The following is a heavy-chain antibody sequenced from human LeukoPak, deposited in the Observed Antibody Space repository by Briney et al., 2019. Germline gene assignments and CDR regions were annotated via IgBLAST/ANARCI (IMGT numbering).Heavy chain of an antibody. CDR1: DDSITMYY. V-gene: IGHV4-59*01. CDR3: ARGRVSSSTWYSTYYYYFYMDV. D-gene: IGHD1-1*01. CDR2: VDHTGST. J-gene: IGHJ6*03. Sequence: MSSETLSLTCSVSDDSITMYYWTWIRQPPGKGLEWIGYVDHTGSTNFNPSLNGRVGISRDTTKNLFSLRLRSVTAADTAVYFCARGRVSSSTWYSTYYYYFYMDVWGKGTTVTVSS.